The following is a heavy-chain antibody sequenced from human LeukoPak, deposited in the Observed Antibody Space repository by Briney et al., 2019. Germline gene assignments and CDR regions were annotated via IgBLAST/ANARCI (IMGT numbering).Heavy chain of an antibody. J-gene: IGHJ6*02. CDR2: IIPIVGIA. Sequence: SVTVSCKASGGTFSSYAISWVRQAPGQGVEWMGRIIPIVGIANFPQKFHGRVTITADKSTSTAYMELSSLRSEDTAVYYCANLGGYYTDYYYGMDVWGQGTTVTVSS. CDR3: ANLGGYYTDYYYGMDV. CDR1: GGTFSSYA. D-gene: IGHD3-3*01. V-gene: IGHV1-69*04.